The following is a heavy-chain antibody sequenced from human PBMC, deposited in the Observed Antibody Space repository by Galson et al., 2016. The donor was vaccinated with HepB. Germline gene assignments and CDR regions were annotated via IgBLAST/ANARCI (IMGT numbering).Heavy chain of an antibody. D-gene: IGHD6-19*01. CDR3: MKDWGRSTTRYSSGWFNFFDS. J-gene: IGHJ4*02. Sequence: SLRLSCAASGFTFDGYTMHWVRPAPGKGLEYVSAISYNGGATYYADAVRGRFTISRDNSKNKVYLQMSSLRAEDTAVYYCMKDWGRSTTRYSSGWFNFFDSWGQGALVTVSS. CDR2: ISYNGGAT. V-gene: IGHV3-64D*06. CDR1: GFTFDGYT.